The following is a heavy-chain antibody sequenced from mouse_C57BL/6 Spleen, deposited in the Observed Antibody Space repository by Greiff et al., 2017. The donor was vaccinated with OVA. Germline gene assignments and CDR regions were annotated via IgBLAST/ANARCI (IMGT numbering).Heavy chain of an antibody. J-gene: IGHJ4*01. D-gene: IGHD1-1*01. CDR2: IWWVDDK. Sequence: QVTLKVSGPGILQPSQTLSLTCSFSGFSLSTFGMGVGWIRQPSGKGLEWLAHIWWVDDKYYNPVQKSWLTTSKDTSKTQFFLKIDHVPTYATASYYCDRIAKFITTVVATYYYAMDYWGQGTSVTVAS. CDR1: GFSLSTFGMG. V-gene: IGHV8-8*01. CDR3: DRIAKFITTVVATYYYAMDY.